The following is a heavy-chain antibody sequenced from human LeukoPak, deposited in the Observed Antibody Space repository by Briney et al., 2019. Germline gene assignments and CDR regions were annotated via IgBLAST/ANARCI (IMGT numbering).Heavy chain of an antibody. CDR2: TSYSGST. CDR1: GGSISSHDYY. D-gene: IGHD2/OR15-2a*01. J-gene: IGHJ3*02. Sequence: SETLSLTCTVSGGSISSHDYYWSWIRQPPGKGLEWIAYTSYSGSTFYNPALKSRLIMSVDTSKNKFFVKLTSVTAADTAIYYCARVPPLSPAVDIWGQGKVVTVSS. V-gene: IGHV4-30-4*01. CDR3: ARVPPLSPAVDI.